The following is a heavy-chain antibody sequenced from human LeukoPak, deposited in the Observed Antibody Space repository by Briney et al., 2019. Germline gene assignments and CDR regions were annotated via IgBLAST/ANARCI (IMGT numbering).Heavy chain of an antibody. J-gene: IGHJ6*02. CDR1: GGTFRSYA. CDR3: ARYPGGNYYYGMDV. V-gene: IGHV1-69*04. Sequence: SVKVSCKASGGTFRSYAISWVRQAPGQGLEWMGRIIPILGIANYAQKFQGRVTITADESTSTAYMELSSLRSEDTAVYYCARYPGGNYYYGMDVWGQGTTVTVCS. D-gene: IGHD3-10*01. CDR2: IIPILGIA.